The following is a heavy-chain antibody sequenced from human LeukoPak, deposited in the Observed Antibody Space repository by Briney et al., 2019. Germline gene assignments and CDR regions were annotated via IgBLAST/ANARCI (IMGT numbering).Heavy chain of an antibody. D-gene: IGHD4-17*01. CDR2: IYYSGST. CDR3: ARLPNYGDYVGILDY. J-gene: IGHJ4*02. V-gene: IGHV4-59*08. Sequence: SETLSLTCTVSGGSISSYYWSWIRQPPGKGLEWIGYIYYSGSTNYNPSLKSRVTISVDTSKNQFSLKLSSVTAEDTAVYYCARLPNYGDYVGILDYWGQGTLVTVSS. CDR1: GGSISSYY.